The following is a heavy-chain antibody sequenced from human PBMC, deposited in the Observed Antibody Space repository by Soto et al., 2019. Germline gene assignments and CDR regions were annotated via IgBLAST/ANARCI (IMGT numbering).Heavy chain of an antibody. CDR3: AKSGQADGGYYYMDV. J-gene: IGHJ6*03. CDR1: GFTFDDYA. CDR2: ISWNSGSI. D-gene: IGHD2-15*01. Sequence: GGSLRLSCAASGFTFDDYAMHWVRQAPGKGLEWVSGISWNSGSIGYADSVKGRFTISRDNAKNSLYLQMNSLRAEDTALYYCAKSGQADGGYYYMDVWGKGTTVTVSS. V-gene: IGHV3-9*01.